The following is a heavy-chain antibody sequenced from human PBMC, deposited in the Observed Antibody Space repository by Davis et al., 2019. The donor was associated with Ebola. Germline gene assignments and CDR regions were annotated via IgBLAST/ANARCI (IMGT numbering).Heavy chain of an antibody. J-gene: IGHJ1*01. V-gene: IGHV4-39*01. CDR3: ARRGIAVAGTGYFQH. D-gene: IGHD6-19*01. Sequence: SETLSLTCAVSGGSTSSSNWWSWVRQPPGKGLEWIGSIYYSGSTYYNPSLKSRVTISVDTSKNQFSLKLSPVTAADTAVYYCARRGIAVAGTGYFQHWGQGTLVTVSS. CDR1: GGSTSSSNW. CDR2: IYYSGST.